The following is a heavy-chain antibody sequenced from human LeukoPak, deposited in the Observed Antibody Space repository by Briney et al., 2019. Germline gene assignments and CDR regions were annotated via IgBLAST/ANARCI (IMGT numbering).Heavy chain of an antibody. Sequence: GGSLRLSCATSGFTLSSFWMSWVRQTPGKGLEWVANIKQDVRERYYVDSVKGRFTISTDNAKNSLFLQMTRLRAEVTAVYYCASLPGGKTAAFEFAGRGRGTLVSVSS. V-gene: IGHV3-7*01. J-gene: IGHJ2*01. D-gene: IGHD6-13*01. CDR1: GFTLSSFW. CDR3: ASLPGGKTAAFEFAG. CDR2: IKQDVRER.